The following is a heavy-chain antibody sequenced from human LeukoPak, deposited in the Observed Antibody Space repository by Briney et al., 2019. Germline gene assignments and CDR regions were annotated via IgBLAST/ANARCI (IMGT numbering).Heavy chain of an antibody. CDR2: ISSSSSYI. CDR1: GFTLSSYN. V-gene: IGHV3-21*01. CDR3: ARDYSMVRGVIINYFDY. J-gene: IGHJ4*02. D-gene: IGHD3-10*01. Sequence: GGALRLSCAASGFTLSSYNMSGVCEAPGRGREWGSSISSSSSYIYYADSVKGRFTISRDNAKNSLYLQMNSLRAEDTAVYYCARDYSMVRGVIINYFDYWGQGTLVTVSS.